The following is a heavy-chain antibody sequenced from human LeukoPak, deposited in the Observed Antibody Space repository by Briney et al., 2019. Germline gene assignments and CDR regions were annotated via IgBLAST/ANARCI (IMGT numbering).Heavy chain of an antibody. Sequence: GGSLRLSCAASGFTFSSYAMHWVRQAPGKGLEWVAVISYDGSNKYYADSVKGRFTISRDNSKNTLYLQMNSLRAEDTAVYYCARSNYYDSSGYYYFPRGGTRNSDAFDIWGQGTMVTVSS. D-gene: IGHD3-22*01. CDR2: ISYDGSNK. V-gene: IGHV3-30-3*01. J-gene: IGHJ3*02. CDR3: ARSNYYDSSGYYYFPRGGTRNSDAFDI. CDR1: GFTFSSYA.